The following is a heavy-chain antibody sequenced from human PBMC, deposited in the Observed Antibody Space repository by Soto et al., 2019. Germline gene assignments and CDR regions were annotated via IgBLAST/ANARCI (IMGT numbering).Heavy chain of an antibody. CDR1: GFTFSDYG. Sequence: GGSLRLSCAAPGFTFSDYGMHWVRQAPGKGLEWVATISYDGINKYDADSVKGRFTISRDNSKNTLYLQMNSLRAEDTALYYCAKGSIVGASKDWFDPWGQGTLVTVSS. J-gene: IGHJ5*02. CDR3: AKGSIVGASKDWFDP. CDR2: ISYDGINK. D-gene: IGHD1-26*01. V-gene: IGHV3-30*18.